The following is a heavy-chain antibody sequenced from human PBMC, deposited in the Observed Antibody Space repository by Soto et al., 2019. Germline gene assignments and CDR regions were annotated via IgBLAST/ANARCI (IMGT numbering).Heavy chain of an antibody. CDR1: GFTVSSNY. CDR2: IYSGGST. V-gene: IGHV3-53*01. D-gene: IGHD3-3*01. CDR3: ARGQYYDFWSGPFSYYSGMDV. J-gene: IGHJ6*02. Sequence: PGGSLRLSCAASGFTVSSNYMSWVRQAPGKGLEWVSVIYSGGSTYYADSVKGRFTISRDNSKNTLYLQMNSLRAEDTAVYYCARGQYYDFWSGPFSYYSGMDVWGQGTTVTVSS.